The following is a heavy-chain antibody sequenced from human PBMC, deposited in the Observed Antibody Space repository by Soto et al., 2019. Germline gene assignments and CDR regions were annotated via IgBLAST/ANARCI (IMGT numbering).Heavy chain of an antibody. V-gene: IGHV3-7*01. CDR1: GFTFRTYW. D-gene: IGHD2-15*01. J-gene: IGHJ3*02. Sequence: EVQLVESGGGLVQPGGSLRLSCAVSGFTFRTYWMNWVRQAPGKGLEWVANISPDGSGKYYLDSVKGRFTISRDNAKNSLYLQVISLRAEDTAVYYCARNPHGEFAGGSIWGQGTMVTVSS. CDR2: ISPDGSGK. CDR3: ARNPHGEFAGGSI.